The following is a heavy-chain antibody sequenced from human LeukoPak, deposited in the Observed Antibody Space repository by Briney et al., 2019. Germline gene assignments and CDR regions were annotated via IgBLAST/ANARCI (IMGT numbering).Heavy chain of an antibody. CDR3: SKGLDYGDYRSVHDAFDI. CDR1: GFTFSNAW. V-gene: IGHV3-15*07. J-gene: IGHJ3*02. D-gene: IGHD4-17*01. CDR2: IKSKTDGGTT. Sequence: PGGSLRLSCAASGFTFSNAWMNWVRQAPGKGLEWVGRIKSKTDGGTTDYAAPVKGRFTISRDDSKNTLYLQMNSLKTEDTAVYYCSKGLDYGDYRSVHDAFDIWGQGTMVTVSS.